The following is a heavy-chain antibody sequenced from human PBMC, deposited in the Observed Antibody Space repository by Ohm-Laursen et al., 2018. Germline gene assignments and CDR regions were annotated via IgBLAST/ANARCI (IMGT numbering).Heavy chain of an antibody. CDR3: ARASNSGPGYYFDY. J-gene: IGHJ4*02. CDR2: MNPNSGNT. Sequence: GSSVKVSCKVSGYTFTSYDINWVRQATGQGLEWMGWMNPNSGNTGYAQKFQGRVTVTRNTSISTAYMELSSLRSEDTAVYYCARASNSGPGYYFDYWGQGTLVTVSS. CDR1: GYTFTSYD. D-gene: IGHD1-26*01. V-gene: IGHV1-8*01.